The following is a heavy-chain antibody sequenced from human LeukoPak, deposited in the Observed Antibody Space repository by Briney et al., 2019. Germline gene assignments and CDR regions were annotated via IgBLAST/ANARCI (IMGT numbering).Heavy chain of an antibody. J-gene: IGHJ6*03. Sequence: PSETLSLTCTVSGGSISSYYWSWIRQPPGEGLEWIGYISYTGSTNYNPSLKSRVTISVDTSKNQFSLKLSSVTAADTAVYYCAREVRGVIITDYYYYFMDVWGKGTTVTVSS. CDR2: ISYTGST. V-gene: IGHV4-59*01. CDR3: AREVRGVIITDYYYYFMDV. CDR1: GGSISSYY. D-gene: IGHD3-10*01.